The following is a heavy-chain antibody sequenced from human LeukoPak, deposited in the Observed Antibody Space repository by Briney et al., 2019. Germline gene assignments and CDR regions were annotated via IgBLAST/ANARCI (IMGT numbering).Heavy chain of an antibody. CDR3: ARGNPDGSSYMDV. Sequence: ASVKVSCKASGGTFSSYAISWVRQAPGQGLEWMGGIILIFGTANYAQKFQGRVTITADESTSTAYMELSSLRSEDTAVYYCARGNPDGSSYMDVWGKGTTVTVSS. J-gene: IGHJ6*03. CDR1: GGTFSSYA. CDR2: IILIFGTA. V-gene: IGHV1-69*13.